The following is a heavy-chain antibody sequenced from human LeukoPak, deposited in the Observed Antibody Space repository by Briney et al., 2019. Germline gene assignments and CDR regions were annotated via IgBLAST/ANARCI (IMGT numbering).Heavy chain of an antibody. D-gene: IGHD5-18*01. V-gene: IGHV3-21*01. J-gene: IGHJ4*02. CDR3: ARVTRSYGYGGFDY. Sequence: GGSLRLSCAASGFTFSSYSMNWVRQAPGKGLEWVSSISSSSSYIYYADSVKGRFSISRDNAKNSLYLQMNSLRAEDTAVYYCARVTRSYGYGGFDYWGQGTLVTVFS. CDR2: ISSSSSYI. CDR1: GFTFSSYS.